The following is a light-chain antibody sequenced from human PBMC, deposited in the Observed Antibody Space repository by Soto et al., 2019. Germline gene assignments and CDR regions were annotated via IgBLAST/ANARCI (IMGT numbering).Light chain of an antibody. CDR2: LTS. CDR3: MQSTHWPPT. Sequence: DVVMTQSPLSLPVTLGQSASISCRSSQSIAYSDGYTYMNWFQQRPVQSPRRLISLTSRRDSVVPDRFSGSGSGTDFTLTISRVEAEDVGIYYCMQSTHWPPTFGRGTTVEIK. V-gene: IGKV2-30*01. CDR1: QSIAYSDGYTY. J-gene: IGKJ1*01.